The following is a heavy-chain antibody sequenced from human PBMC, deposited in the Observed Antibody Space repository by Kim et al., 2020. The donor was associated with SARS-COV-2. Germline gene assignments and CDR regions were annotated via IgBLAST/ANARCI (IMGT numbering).Heavy chain of an antibody. V-gene: IGHV4-59*01. J-gene: IGHJ5*02. Sequence: SETLSLTCTVSGGSISSYYWSWIRQPPGKGLEWIGYIYYSGSTNYNPSLKSRVTISVDTSKNQFSLKLSSVTAADTAVYYCARGEYSSSWSDHWFDPWGQGTLFTVSS. CDR3: ARGEYSSSWSDHWFDP. D-gene: IGHD6-13*01. CDR2: IYYSGST. CDR1: GGSISSYY.